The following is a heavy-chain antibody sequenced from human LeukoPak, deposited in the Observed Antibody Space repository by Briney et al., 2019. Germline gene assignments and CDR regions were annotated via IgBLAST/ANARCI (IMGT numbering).Heavy chain of an antibody. CDR2: IYYSGST. CDR3: ARGKMWYYYDSSGYYYPFDY. Sequence: SETLSLTCTVSGGSISSSSYYWGSIRQPPGKGLQWIGSIYYSGSTYYNPSLKSRVTISVDTSKNQFSLKLSSVTAADTAVYYCARGKMWYYYDSSGYYYPFDYWGQGTLVTVSS. V-gene: IGHV4-39*07. J-gene: IGHJ4*02. D-gene: IGHD3-22*01. CDR1: GGSISSSSYY.